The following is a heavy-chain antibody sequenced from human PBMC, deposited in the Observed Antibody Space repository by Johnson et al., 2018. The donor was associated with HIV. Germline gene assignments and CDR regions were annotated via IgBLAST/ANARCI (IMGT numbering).Heavy chain of an antibody. CDR3: ARPLGPPLWHDAFDI. Sequence: QMQLVESGGGVVQPGRSLRLSCAASGFTFSSYGMHWVRQAPGKGLEWVAVIWYDGSNKYYADSVKGRFTISRDNSKNTLYLQMNSLRAEDTAVYYCARPLGPPLWHDAFDIWGQGTMVTVSS. V-gene: IGHV3-33*01. J-gene: IGHJ3*02. CDR1: GFTFSSYG. D-gene: IGHD3-16*01. CDR2: IWYDGSNK.